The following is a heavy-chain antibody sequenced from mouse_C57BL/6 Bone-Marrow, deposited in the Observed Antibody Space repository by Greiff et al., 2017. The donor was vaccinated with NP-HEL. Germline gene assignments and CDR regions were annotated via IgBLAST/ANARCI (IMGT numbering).Heavy chain of an antibody. CDR1: GYTFTSSW. CDR3: AGGYHREMDY. V-gene: IGHV1-72*01. CDR2: IDPNGGGT. D-gene: IGHD2-2*01. Sequence: QVQLQQPGAELVKPGASVKLSCKASGYTFTSSWMHWVKQRPGRGLEWMGRIDPNGGGTKYNEKFKSKATLTVDKPSSTAYMQLSSLTSEDSAVYYCAGGYHREMDYWGQGTSVTVSS. J-gene: IGHJ4*01.